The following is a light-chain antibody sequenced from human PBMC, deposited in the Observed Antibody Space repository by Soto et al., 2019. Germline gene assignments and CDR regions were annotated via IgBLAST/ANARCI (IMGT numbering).Light chain of an antibody. CDR3: CSYAGSPRYV. CDR2: DVS. CDR1: SSDVGGYNY. Sequence: QSVLTQPRSVSGSPGQSVTISCTGTSSDVGGYNYVSWYQQHPGKAPKVTIYDVSERPSGVPDRFSGSKSGNTASLTISGLQAEDEADYYCCSYAGSPRYVFGTGTKVTVL. V-gene: IGLV2-11*01. J-gene: IGLJ1*01.